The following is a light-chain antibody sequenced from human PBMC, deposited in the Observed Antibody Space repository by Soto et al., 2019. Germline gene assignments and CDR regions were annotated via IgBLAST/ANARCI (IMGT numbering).Light chain of an antibody. Sequence: EIVLTQSPGTLSLSPGERATLSCRASQSVSSSSLAWYQQKRGQVPRLLIYGASSRATGIPDRFSGGGSGTDFTLTISRLEPEDFAVYYCQVSGRSALYTFGQGTRLEIK. CDR3: QVSGRSALYT. CDR1: QSVSSSS. CDR2: GAS. V-gene: IGKV3-20*01. J-gene: IGKJ2*01.